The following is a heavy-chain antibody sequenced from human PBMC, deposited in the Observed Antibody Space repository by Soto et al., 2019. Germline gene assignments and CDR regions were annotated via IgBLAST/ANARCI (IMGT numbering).Heavy chain of an antibody. V-gene: IGHV1-2*02. Sequence: ASVKVSCKASGYTFTGYYMHWVRQAPGQGLEWMGWINPNSGGTNYAQKFQGRVTMTRDTSISTDYMELSRLRSDDTAVYYCARARGYSGYDPDYWGQGTLVTVSS. J-gene: IGHJ4*02. D-gene: IGHD5-12*01. CDR2: INPNSGGT. CDR3: ARARGYSGYDPDY. CDR1: GYTFTGYY.